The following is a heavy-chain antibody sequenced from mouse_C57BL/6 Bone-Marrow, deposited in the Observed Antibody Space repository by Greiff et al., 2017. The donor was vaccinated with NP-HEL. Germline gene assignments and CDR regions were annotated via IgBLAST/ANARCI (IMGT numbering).Heavy chain of an antibody. CDR3: ARFPLYYCYDGYYAMDY. Sequence: EVQRVESGGGLVQPGGSLSLSCAASGFTFTDYYMSWVRQPPGKALEWLGFIRNKANDYTTEYSASVKGLFTISRDNSKSILYLQMNALRAEDSATYYYARFPLYYCYDGYYAMDYWGQGASVTVSS. CDR1: GFTFTDYY. D-gene: IGHD2-2*01. J-gene: IGHJ4*01. V-gene: IGHV7-3*01. CDR2: IRNKANDYTT.